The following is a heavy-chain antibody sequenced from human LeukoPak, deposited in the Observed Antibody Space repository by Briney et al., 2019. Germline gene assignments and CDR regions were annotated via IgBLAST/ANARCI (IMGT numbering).Heavy chain of an antibody. CDR1: GGSISSGSYY. Sequence: PSETLSLTCTVSGGSISSGSYYWSWIRQPAGKGLEWIGRIYTSGSTNYNPSLKSRVTISVDTSKNQFSLKLSSVTAADTAVYYCAKVEEAPHIVVVTAIRNSYFDYWGQGTLVTVSS. D-gene: IGHD2-21*02. J-gene: IGHJ4*02. V-gene: IGHV4-61*02. CDR2: IYTSGST. CDR3: AKVEEAPHIVVVTAIRNSYFDY.